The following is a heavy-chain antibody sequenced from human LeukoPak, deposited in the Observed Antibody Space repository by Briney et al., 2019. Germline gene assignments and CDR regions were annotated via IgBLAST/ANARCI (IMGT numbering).Heavy chain of an antibody. CDR2: IIPIFGTA. CDR3: ARDHTLRYYFDY. V-gene: IGHV1-69*13. J-gene: IGHJ4*02. D-gene: IGHD4-17*01. CDR1: GGTFSSYA. Sequence: GASVKVSCKASGGTFSSYAISWVRQAPGQGLEWMGGIIPIFGTANYAQKFQGRVTITADASTSTAYMELSSLRSEDTAVYYCARDHTLRYYFDYWGQGTLVTVSS.